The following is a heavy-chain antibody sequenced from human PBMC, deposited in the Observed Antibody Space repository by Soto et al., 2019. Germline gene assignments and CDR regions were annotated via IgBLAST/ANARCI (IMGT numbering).Heavy chain of an antibody. Sequence: PSETLSLTCSVSGGSISSADHYWTWIRQPPGKGLEWMGCIYHSGNTHYNPSLKSRVTISVDTSKNQFSLKLSSVTAADTAVYYCLATTVTTGVDYWGQGTLVTVSS. CDR3: LATTVTTGVDY. D-gene: IGHD4-17*01. CDR2: IYHSGNT. V-gene: IGHV4-30-4*03. J-gene: IGHJ4*02. CDR1: GGSISSADHY.